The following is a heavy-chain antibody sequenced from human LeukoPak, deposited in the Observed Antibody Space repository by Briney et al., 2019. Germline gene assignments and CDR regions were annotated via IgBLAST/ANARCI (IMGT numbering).Heavy chain of an antibody. D-gene: IGHD2-21*02. CDR1: GFTFDDSA. CDR3: ARKQVTHRNWFDP. CDR2: IKQDGSEK. J-gene: IGHJ5*02. Sequence: TGGSLRLSCAASGFTFDDSAMHWVRQAPGKGLEWVANIKQDGSEKYYVDSVKGRFTISRDNAKNSLYLQMNSLRAEDTAVYYCARKQVTHRNWFDPWGQGTLVTVSS. V-gene: IGHV3-7*01.